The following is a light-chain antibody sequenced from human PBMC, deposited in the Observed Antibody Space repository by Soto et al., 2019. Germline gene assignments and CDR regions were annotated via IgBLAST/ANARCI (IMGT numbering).Light chain of an antibody. V-gene: IGKV1-33*01. CDR2: GAS. CDR3: QHYDHLPPFT. J-gene: IGKJ3*01. CDR1: QDIRKY. Sequence: DIQMTQSPSSLSASVGDRVTITCQASQDIRKYLNWYQQKPGRAPKLLIYGASNLETGVPSRFSGSGYGTYFTFTISILQPEDIATYYCQHYDHLPPFTFGPGTKVAIK.